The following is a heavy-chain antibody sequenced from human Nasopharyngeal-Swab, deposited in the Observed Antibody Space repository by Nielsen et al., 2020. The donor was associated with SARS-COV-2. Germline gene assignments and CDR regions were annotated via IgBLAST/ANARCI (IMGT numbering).Heavy chain of an antibody. J-gene: IGHJ4*02. V-gene: IGHV3-49*02. D-gene: IGHD5-12*01. CDR2: IRSKAYGGTT. Sequence: WIRQPPGKGLEWVGFIRSKAYGGTTEYAASVKGRFTISRDDSKSIAYLQMNSLRAEDTAVYYCAKRVYSGYDFSYYFDYWGQGTLVTVSS. CDR3: AKRVYSGYDFSYYFDY.